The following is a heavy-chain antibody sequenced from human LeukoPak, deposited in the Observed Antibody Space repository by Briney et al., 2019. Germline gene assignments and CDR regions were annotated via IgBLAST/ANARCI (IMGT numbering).Heavy chain of an antibody. D-gene: IGHD6-13*01. CDR1: GFTFTSYW. J-gene: IGHJ4*02. Sequence: PGGSLRLSCAASGFTFTSYWMSWVRQAPGKGLEWVANMNQAGSEKYYVDSVKGRFTISRDNAKNSLSLQMNSLRAEDTAVYYCARDGQPFDSWGQGTLDTVSS. V-gene: IGHV3-7*04. CDR3: ARDGQPFDS. CDR2: MNQAGSEK.